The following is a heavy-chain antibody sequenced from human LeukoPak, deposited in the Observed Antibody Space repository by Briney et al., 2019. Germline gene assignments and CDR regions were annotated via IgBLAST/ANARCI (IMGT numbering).Heavy chain of an antibody. Sequence: PGGSLRLSCAVSGFTFSSYEINWVRQAPGKGLEWVSYISSSGNTKHYGDSVKGRFTISRDNAKKSLYLQMNSLRAEDTAVYYCARTLLNYFDYWGQGTLVTVSS. J-gene: IGHJ4*02. CDR2: ISSSGNTK. V-gene: IGHV3-48*03. CDR1: GFTFSSYE. CDR3: ARTLLNYFDY. D-gene: IGHD2/OR15-2a*01.